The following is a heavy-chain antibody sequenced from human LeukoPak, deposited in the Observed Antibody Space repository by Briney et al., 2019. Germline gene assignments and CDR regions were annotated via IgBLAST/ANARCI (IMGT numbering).Heavy chain of an antibody. CDR3: AKEGIAAAGTLVYYYYYMDV. CDR2: ISWDGGST. D-gene: IGHD6-13*01. J-gene: IGHJ6*03. V-gene: IGHV3-43D*03. CDR1: GFTFDDYA. Sequence: GGSLRLSCAASGFTFDDYAMHWVRQAPGKGLEWVSLISWDGGSTYYADSVKGRFTISRDNSKNSLYLQMNSLRAEDTASYYCAKEGIAAAGTLVYYYYYMDVWGKGTTVTVSS.